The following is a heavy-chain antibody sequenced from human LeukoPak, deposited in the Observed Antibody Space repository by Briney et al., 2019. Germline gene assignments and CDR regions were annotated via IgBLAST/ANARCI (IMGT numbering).Heavy chain of an antibody. CDR1: GFSLSSYE. CDR2: ISSRGSTI. D-gene: IGHD3-22*01. Sequence: PGGSLRLSCEASGFSLSSYEMNWVRQAPGKGLEWVSHISSRGSTIYYADSVKGRFTISRDNAKNSLYLQMNSLRAEDTAFYYCARREYYDSSGYYFDYWGQGTLVTVSS. V-gene: IGHV3-48*03. J-gene: IGHJ4*02. CDR3: ARREYYDSSGYYFDY.